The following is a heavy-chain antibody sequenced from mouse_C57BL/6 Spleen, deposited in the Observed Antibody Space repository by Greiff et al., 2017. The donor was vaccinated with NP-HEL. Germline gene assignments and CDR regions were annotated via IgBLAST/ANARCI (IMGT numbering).Heavy chain of an antibody. CDR1: GYAFSSYW. CDR3: ARYGYYGSNYRYFGV. D-gene: IGHD1-1*01. CDR2: IYPGDGDT. V-gene: IGHV1-80*01. Sequence: VHLVESGAELAKPGASVKISCKASGYAFSSYWMNWVKQRPGKGLEWIGPIYPGDGDTNYTGKFKGKATLTADKSSSTAYMQLSSLASEDSAVYFCARYGYYGSNYRYFGVWGTGTTVTVS. J-gene: IGHJ1*03.